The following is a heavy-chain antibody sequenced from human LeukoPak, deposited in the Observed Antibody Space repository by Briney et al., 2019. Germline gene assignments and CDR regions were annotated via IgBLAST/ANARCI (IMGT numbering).Heavy chain of an antibody. CDR2: ISWNSGSI. J-gene: IGHJ4*02. CDR3: EKDPCGGGGGCYSDFDY. V-gene: IGHV3-9*01. CDR1: GFTFDDYA. Sequence: GRSLRLSCAASGFTFDDYAMHWVRHAPGKGLEWVSGISWNSGSIGYADSVEGRFTISRDNAKNSLYLQMNSLRAEDTALYYCEKDPCGGGGGCYSDFDYGGRGPLATVPS. D-gene: IGHD2-15*01.